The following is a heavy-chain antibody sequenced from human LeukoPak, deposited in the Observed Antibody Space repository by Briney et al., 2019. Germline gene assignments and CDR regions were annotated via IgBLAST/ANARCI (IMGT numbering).Heavy chain of an antibody. CDR2: IYYSGST. J-gene: IGHJ6*03. CDR1: GGSISSYY. D-gene: IGHD2-2*02. V-gene: IGHV4-59*01. Sequence: SETLSLTCTVSGGSISSYYWSWIRQPPGKGLEWIGYIYYSGSTNYNPSLKSRVTISVDTSKNQFSLKLSSVTAADTAVYYCARESPPRYCSSTSCYTNYYYYMDVWGKGTTVTVSS. CDR3: ARESPPRYCSSTSCYTNYYYYMDV.